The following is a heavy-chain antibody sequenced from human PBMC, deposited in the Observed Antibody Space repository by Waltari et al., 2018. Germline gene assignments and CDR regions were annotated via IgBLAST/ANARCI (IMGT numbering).Heavy chain of an antibody. J-gene: IGHJ6*03. CDR3: ARAMVRGVIGYYYYMDV. Sequence: QVQLVQSGAEVKKPGSSVKVSCKASGGTFSRYAISWVRQAPGQGLEWMGGIIPIFGTANYAQKFQGRVTITADESTSTAYMELSSLRSEDTAVYYCARAMVRGVIGYYYYMDVWGKGTTVTVSS. CDR2: IIPIFGTA. CDR1: GGTFSRYA. V-gene: IGHV1-69*12. D-gene: IGHD3-10*01.